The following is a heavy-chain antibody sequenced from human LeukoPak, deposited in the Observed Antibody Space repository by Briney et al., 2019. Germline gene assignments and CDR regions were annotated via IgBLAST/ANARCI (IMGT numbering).Heavy chain of an antibody. CDR3: VRAILGGPSDS. V-gene: IGHV3-74*01. J-gene: IGHJ4*02. CDR1: GFMVSNYW. D-gene: IGHD3-10*01. CDR2: INSVGNSI. Sequence: GRSLRLSCAASGFMVSNYWMHWVRQAPGKGLVWVSRINSVGNSINYADSVKGRFTISRDNAKNTLFLQMNSLKAEDTAVYYCVRAILGGPSDSWGQGTLVTVSS.